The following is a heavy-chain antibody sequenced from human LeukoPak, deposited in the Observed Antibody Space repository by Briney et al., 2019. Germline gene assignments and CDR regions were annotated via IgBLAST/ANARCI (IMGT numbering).Heavy chain of an antibody. J-gene: IGHJ4*02. D-gene: IGHD2-2*01. Sequence: GSLRLSCAASGFTFSSYGMSWVRQPPGKGLDWIGSIYYSGNTYYNPSLKSRVTILVDTSKNQFSLKLSSVTAADTAVYYCARVGQLAFDYWGRGTLVTVSS. CDR2: IYYSGNT. CDR3: ARVGQLAFDY. CDR1: GFTFSSYG. V-gene: IGHV4-39*07.